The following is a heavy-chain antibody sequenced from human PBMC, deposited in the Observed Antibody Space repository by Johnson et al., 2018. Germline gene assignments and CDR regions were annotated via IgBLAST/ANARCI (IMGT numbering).Heavy chain of an antibody. CDR3: AKDLRLLLRWTC. CDR2: ISCDGCNK. Sequence: QVQLVESGGGVVQPGRSLRLSCAVSGFTFTSCGMHWVRQAPGKGLEWVALISCDGCNKYYADSVKGRFTISRDSSKNNLFLQMNSLRGEDTAVYYWAKDLRLLLRWTCWGQGTLVTVSS. D-gene: IGHD3-22*01. V-gene: IGHV3-30*18. J-gene: IGHJ4*02. CDR1: GFTFTSCG.